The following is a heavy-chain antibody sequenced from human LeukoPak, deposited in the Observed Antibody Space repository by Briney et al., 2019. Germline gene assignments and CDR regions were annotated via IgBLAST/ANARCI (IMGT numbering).Heavy chain of an antibody. CDR2: IDHRGDT. CDR3: ARGATISETGYFDF. V-gene: IGHV4-34*01. J-gene: IGHJ4*03. CDR1: GGSFSRYY. D-gene: IGHD5-24*01. Sequence: SETLSLTCAVYGGSFSRYYWSWIRQSPGKGLEWIAEIDHRGDTNYNPSVKSRVTISVDTSKNQFYLKVRSVSAAVTAVYYCARGATISETGYFDFWGQGTPVTVSS.